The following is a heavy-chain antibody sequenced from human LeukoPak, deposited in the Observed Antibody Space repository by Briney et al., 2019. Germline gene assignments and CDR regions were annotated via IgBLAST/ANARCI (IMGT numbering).Heavy chain of an antibody. CDR2: TRYDGSNK. D-gene: IGHD2-8*02. Sequence: GGSLRLSCAASGFTFSSYGMHWVRQAPGKGLEWVAFTRYDGSNKYYADSVKGRFTISRDNSKNTLYLQMNSLRDEDTAVYYCARDRGYCTGGACYRWFDNWAQGTLVAVSS. CDR3: ARDRGYCTGGACYRWFDN. CDR1: GFTFSSYG. V-gene: IGHV3-30*02. J-gene: IGHJ4*02.